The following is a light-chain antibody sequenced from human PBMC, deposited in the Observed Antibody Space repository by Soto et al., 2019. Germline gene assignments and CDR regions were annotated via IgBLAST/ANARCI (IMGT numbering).Light chain of an antibody. CDR3: QQYGNSPPYT. Sequence: EIVLPQPPGPLSLSPGERAPLSCRASQSVATTHLARYQQKPGQAPRLLIYNASSRATGTPDRFSGSGSGTDFTLTISRLEPEDFAVYYCQQYGNSPPYTFGQGTKLEIK. V-gene: IGKV3-20*01. CDR2: NAS. J-gene: IGKJ2*01. CDR1: QSVATTH.